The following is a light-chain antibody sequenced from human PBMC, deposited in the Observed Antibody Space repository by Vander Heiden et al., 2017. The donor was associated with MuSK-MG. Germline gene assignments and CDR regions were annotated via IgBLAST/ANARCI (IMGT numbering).Light chain of an antibody. J-gene: IGLJ3*02. V-gene: IGLV1-40*01. CDR1: TSNLGAGSD. Sequence: QSVLTQPPSVSGAPGQRVTISCTGSTSNLGAGSDVHWYQQLPGTAPKLLIYGNYNRPSGVPDRFSGSKSGTSASLAITWLQAEDEADYYCQSYDSSLSGGVFGGGTKLTVL. CDR3: QSYDSSLSGGV. CDR2: GNY.